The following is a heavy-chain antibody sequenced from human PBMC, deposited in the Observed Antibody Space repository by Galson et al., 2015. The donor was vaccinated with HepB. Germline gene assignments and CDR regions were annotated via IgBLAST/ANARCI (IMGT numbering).Heavy chain of an antibody. CDR3: ARGIAAAGKGLDY. D-gene: IGHD6-13*01. Sequence: SLRLSCAASGFTVSSNYMSWVRQAPGKGLEWVSVIYSGGSTYYADSVKGRFTISRDNSKNTLYLQMNSLRAEDTAVYYCARGIAAAGKGLDYWGQGTLVTVSS. CDR2: IYSGGST. J-gene: IGHJ4*02. CDR1: GFTVSSNY. V-gene: IGHV3-53*01.